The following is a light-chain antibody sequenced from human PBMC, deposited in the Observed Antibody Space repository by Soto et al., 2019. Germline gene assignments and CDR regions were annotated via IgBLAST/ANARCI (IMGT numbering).Light chain of an antibody. V-gene: IGLV3-21*02. J-gene: IGLJ2*01. CDR3: QVWDYSNDHVV. CDR1: KIGSKI. Sequence: SYELAQPPSVSVAPGQTAKITCGGDKIGSKIVHWYKQRPGQAPVAVVFDDSDRPSGIPERFPGSNSGNTATLTISGVEAGDEADFYCQVWDYSNDHVVFGGGTQLTVL. CDR2: DDS.